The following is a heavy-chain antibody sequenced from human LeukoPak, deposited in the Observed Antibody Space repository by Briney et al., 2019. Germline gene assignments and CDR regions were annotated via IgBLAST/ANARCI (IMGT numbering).Heavy chain of an antibody. Sequence: GGSLRLSCAASGFTFSSYWMHWVRQAPGKGLVWVSRINSDGSSTSYADSVKGRFTTSRDNAKNTLYLQMNSLRAEDTAVYYCARGGSYSAFDIWGQGTMVTVSS. D-gene: IGHD1-26*01. CDR3: ARGGSYSAFDI. J-gene: IGHJ3*02. V-gene: IGHV3-74*01. CDR2: INSDGSST. CDR1: GFTFSSYW.